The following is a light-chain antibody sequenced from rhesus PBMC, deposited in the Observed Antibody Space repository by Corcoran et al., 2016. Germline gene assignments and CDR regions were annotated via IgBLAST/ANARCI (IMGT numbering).Light chain of an antibody. CDR3: QQHNDYPLT. V-gene: IGKV1-25*01. J-gene: IGKJ4*01. CDR1: QGISKF. Sequence: DIQMTQSPSSLSASVGDTVTITCQVSQGISKFLAWYQKKPGKAPKFLIYDGTTLQRGAPARFSGDGSGTEFTLTISSRQPEDLTICYCQQHNDYPLTFGGGTKVALK. CDR2: DGT.